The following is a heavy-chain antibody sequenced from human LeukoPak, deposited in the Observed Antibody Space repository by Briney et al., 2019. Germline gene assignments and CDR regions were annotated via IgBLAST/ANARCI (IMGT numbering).Heavy chain of an antibody. D-gene: IGHD1-26*01. CDR2: IKQDGGEI. CDR1: GFTFSSYW. CDR3: ARDKVVGATVLDY. Sequence: PGGSLRLSCAASGFTFSSYWMSWVRQAPGKGPEWVANIKQDGGEIYYVDSVKGRFTISRDSAKNSVYLQMNSLRADDTAVYYCARDKVVGATVLDYWGQGTLVTVSS. V-gene: IGHV3-7*05. J-gene: IGHJ4*02.